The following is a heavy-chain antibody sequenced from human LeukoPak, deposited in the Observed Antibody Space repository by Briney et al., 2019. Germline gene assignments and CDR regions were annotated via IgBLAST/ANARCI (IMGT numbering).Heavy chain of an antibody. D-gene: IGHD3-16*02. V-gene: IGHV3-30*18. CDR3: AKDLRLYDYVWGSYRLDY. CDR2: ISYDGSNK. J-gene: IGHJ4*02. Sequence: GGSLRLSCAASGFTFSSYGMHWVRQAPGKGLEWVAVISYDGSNKYYADSVKGRFTISRDNSKNTLYLQMNSLRAEDTAVYYCAKDLRLYDYVWGSYRLDYWGQGTLVTVSS. CDR1: GFTFSSYG.